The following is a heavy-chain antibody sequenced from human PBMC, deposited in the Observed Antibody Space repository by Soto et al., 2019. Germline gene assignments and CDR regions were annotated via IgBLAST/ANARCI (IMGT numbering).Heavy chain of an antibody. D-gene: IGHD2-2*03. CDR2: IYHSWST. J-gene: IGHJ6*03. Sequence: SETLSLTCAVSGGSISSFNYWSCVLQPPGKGLEGIGEIYHSWSTIYNPSLQTRVTISVDTSKNQFSMKLTSVTGADTAVYYCARVGGGTWIAPAVENNYSYYSYMDVWGKGNTVTVSS. CDR3: ARVGGGTWIAPAVENNYSYYSYMDV. CDR1: GGSISSFNY. V-gene: IGHV4-4*02.